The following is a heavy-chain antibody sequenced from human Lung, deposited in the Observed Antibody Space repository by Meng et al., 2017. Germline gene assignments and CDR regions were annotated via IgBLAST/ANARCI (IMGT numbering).Heavy chain of an antibody. CDR1: GFTFSSYG. CDR2: IWYGGSNK. V-gene: IGHV3-33*01. D-gene: IGHD6-13*01. Sequence: VQLVESGGGVVQPGRLLRSSCAASGFTFSSYGMHWVRQAPGKGMGWVAVIWYGGSNKYYADSVKGRFTISRDNSKNTLYLQMNSLRAEDTAVYYCARGRYSSSSAVVDYSGQGTLVTVSS. J-gene: IGHJ4*02. CDR3: ARGRYSSSSAVVDY.